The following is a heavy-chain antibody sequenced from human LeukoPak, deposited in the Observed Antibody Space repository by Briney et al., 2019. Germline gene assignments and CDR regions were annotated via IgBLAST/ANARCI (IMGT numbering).Heavy chain of an antibody. Sequence: GESLKISCKGSGYSFTNYWIGWVRQMPGKGLEWMRAIYPGDSNTKYNPSFQGRVTISPDKSISTAYLQWSSLEASDTAMYYCARGKGYCSADSCYFYDFWGQGTLVTVSS. D-gene: IGHD2-15*01. V-gene: IGHV5-51*01. J-gene: IGHJ4*02. CDR2: IYPGDSNT. CDR1: GYSFTNYW. CDR3: ARGKGYCSADSCYFYDF.